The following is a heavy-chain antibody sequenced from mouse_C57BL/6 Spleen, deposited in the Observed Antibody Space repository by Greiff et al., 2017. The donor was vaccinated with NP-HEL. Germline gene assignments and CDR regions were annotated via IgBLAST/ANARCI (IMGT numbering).Heavy chain of an antibody. CDR2: IRNKANGYTT. CDR1: GFTFTDYY. Sequence: EVKLMESGGGLVQPGGSLSLSCAASGFTFTDYYMSWVRQPPGKALEWLGFIRNKANGYTTEYSASVKGRFTISRDNSQSILYLQMNALRAEDSATYYCARYIYYGSSHWYFDVWGTGTTVTVSS. J-gene: IGHJ1*03. D-gene: IGHD1-1*01. V-gene: IGHV7-3*01. CDR3: ARYIYYGSSHWYFDV.